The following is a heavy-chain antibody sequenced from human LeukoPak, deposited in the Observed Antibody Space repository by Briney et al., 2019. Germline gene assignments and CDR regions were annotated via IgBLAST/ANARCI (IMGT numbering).Heavy chain of an antibody. D-gene: IGHD6-13*01. V-gene: IGHV4-59*01. CDR3: AGAPSIAAAGTHFDF. CDR1: SGSLSSYY. Sequence: PSETLSLTCTVSSGSLSSYYWSWIRQPPGKGLEWIGYIYYSGSAKYNPSLKSRVTISVDTSKNQFSLKLSSVTAGDTAVYYCAGAPSIAAAGTHFDFWGQGTLVTVSS. J-gene: IGHJ4*02. CDR2: IYYSGSA.